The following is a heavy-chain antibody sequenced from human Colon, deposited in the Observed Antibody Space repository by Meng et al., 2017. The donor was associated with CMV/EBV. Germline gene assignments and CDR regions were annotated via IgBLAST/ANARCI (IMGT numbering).Heavy chain of an antibody. D-gene: IGHD5-24*01. J-gene: IGHJ4*02. Sequence: GGSLRLSCAASGFTVSSNYMSWVRQAPGKGLEWVSVIYSGGSTYSADSVKGRFTISRDNSKNTLYLQMNSLKFDDTAVYYCAKDQEPRDGYNITVDCWGQGTLVTVSS. CDR3: AKDQEPRDGYNITVDC. V-gene: IGHV3-53*05. CDR1: GFTVSSNY. CDR2: IYSGGST.